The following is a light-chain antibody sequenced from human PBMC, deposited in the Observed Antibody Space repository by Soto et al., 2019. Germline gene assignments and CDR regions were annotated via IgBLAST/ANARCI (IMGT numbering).Light chain of an antibody. CDR2: SVS. J-gene: IGKJ1*01. CDR3: QQYSSWPPWT. V-gene: IGKV3-15*01. Sequence: EIVMTQSPDTLSVSPWERATLSCRASQSVSTTVAWYQQNPGQPPRLLIYSVSTRATGIPARFSGSGSGTEFTLTISSLQSEDSAVYYCQQYSSWPPWTFGQGTKVDIK. CDR1: QSVSTT.